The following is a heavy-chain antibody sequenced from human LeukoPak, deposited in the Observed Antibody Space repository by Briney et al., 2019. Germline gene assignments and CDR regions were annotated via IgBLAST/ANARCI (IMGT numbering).Heavy chain of an antibody. Sequence: GGSLRLSCAASGFTFSNYGMNWVRQAPGKGLEWVSSISSSSSYIYYADSVKGRFTISRDNAKNSLYLQMNSLRAEDTAVYYCAREEGATAMAEAYYFDYWGQGTLVTVSS. V-gene: IGHV3-21*04. J-gene: IGHJ4*02. CDR2: ISSSSSYI. D-gene: IGHD5-18*01. CDR1: GFTFSNYG. CDR3: AREEGATAMAEAYYFDY.